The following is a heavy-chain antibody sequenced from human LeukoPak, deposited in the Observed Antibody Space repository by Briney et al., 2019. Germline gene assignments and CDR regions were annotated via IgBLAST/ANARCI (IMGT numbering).Heavy chain of an antibody. J-gene: IGHJ4*02. D-gene: IGHD3-10*01. V-gene: IGHV3-7*01. CDR2: IQPDGSEG. CDR1: GFTFSSKW. Sequence: GGSLRLSCAASGFTFSSKWMSWVRQAPGKGLEWVGNIQPDGSEGYPVDSVKGRFTISRDNARNSLFLQMNSLRVEDTAVYYCARAHYSSGSYLYYFDYWGQGTLVTVSS. CDR3: ARAHYSSGSYLYYFDY.